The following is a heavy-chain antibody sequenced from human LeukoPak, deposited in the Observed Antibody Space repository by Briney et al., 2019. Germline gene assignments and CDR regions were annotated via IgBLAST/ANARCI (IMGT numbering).Heavy chain of an antibody. Sequence: PGGSLRLSCAASGFTFSSYSMNWVRQAPGKGLEWVSYISSSSSTIYYAYSVKGRFTISRDNAKNSLYLQMNSLRDEDTVVYYWARGEKGDHVFDLWAKGTMVPVSS. CDR1: GFTFSSYS. V-gene: IGHV3-48*02. J-gene: IGHJ3*01. CDR2: ISSSSSTI. CDR3: ARGEKGDHVFDL.